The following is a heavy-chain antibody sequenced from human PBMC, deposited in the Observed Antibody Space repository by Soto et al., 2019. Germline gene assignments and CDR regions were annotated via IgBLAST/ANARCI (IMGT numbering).Heavy chain of an antibody. V-gene: IGHV4-39*01. D-gene: IGHD3-22*01. Sequence: XXTLSLSCTVSGGSISSNIYSWGWLRQPPGRGLEWIGNIHYSGSTYYDSSLKSRVTISVDTSKNQFSLKLSSVTAPDTAVYYCASQHYYDSSGYYVGYWGQGTLVTVSS. J-gene: IGHJ4*02. CDR3: ASQHYYDSSGYYVGY. CDR1: GGSISSNIYS. CDR2: IHYSGST.